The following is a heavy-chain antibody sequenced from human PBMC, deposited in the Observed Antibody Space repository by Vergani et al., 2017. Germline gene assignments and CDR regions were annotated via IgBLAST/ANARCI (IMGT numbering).Heavy chain of an antibody. CDR2: ISGNNDDV. CDR3: ARGPDYDFWSGYYPYYYYYMDV. D-gene: IGHD3-3*01. Sequence: EVQMVESGGGLVKPGGSLRLSCVASGFTFSHYSMNWVRQAPGKGLEWVSSISGNNDDVYYADSVKGRFTISRDNAKNSLYLDMSSLRAEDTAVYYCARGPDYDFWSGYYPYYYYYMDVWGKGTTVTVSS. CDR1: GFTFSHYS. V-gene: IGHV3-21*01. J-gene: IGHJ6*03.